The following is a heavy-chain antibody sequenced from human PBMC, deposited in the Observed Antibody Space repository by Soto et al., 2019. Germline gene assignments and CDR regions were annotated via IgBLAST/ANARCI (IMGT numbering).Heavy chain of an antibody. V-gene: IGHV4-34*01. Sequence: QVQLQQWGAGLLKPSETLSLTCAVYGGSFSGYYWSWIRQPPGKGLEWIGEINHSGSTNYNPSLKSRVTISVDTSKNQFSLKLSSVTAADTAAYYCARGVGYSSSWYYFDYWGQGTLVTVSS. CDR2: INHSGST. D-gene: IGHD6-13*01. CDR1: GGSFSGYY. J-gene: IGHJ4*02. CDR3: ARGVGYSSSWYYFDY.